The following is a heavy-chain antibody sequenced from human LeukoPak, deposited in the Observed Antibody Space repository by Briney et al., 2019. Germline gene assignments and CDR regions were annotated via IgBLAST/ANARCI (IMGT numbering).Heavy chain of an antibody. CDR2: INHSGST. Sequence: GSLRLSCAASGFTFSSYAMSWVRQPPGKGLEWIGEINHSGSTNYNPSLKSRVTISVDTSKNQFSLKLSSVTAADTAVYYCARPRNYYDSSGYYLYFDYWGQGTLVTVSS. CDR1: GFTFSSYA. CDR3: ARPRNYYDSSGYYLYFDY. D-gene: IGHD3-22*01. J-gene: IGHJ4*02. V-gene: IGHV4-34*01.